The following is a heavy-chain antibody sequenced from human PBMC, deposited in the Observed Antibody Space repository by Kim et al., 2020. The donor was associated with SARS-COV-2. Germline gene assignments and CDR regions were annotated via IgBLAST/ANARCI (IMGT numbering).Heavy chain of an antibody. J-gene: IGHJ4*02. V-gene: IGHV3-23*01. CDR2: ST. D-gene: IGHD5-12*01. CDR3: VKGAWLDY. Sequence: STYYAESGKGRFTVSRDSARNTLYWQMNSLRADDTAVYYCVKGAWLDYGGPGTLVTVSS.